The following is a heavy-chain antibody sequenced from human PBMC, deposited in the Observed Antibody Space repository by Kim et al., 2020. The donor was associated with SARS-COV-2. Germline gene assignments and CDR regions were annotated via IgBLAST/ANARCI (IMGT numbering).Heavy chain of an antibody. CDR2: ISWDGGST. Sequence: GGSLRLSCEASGITFDDYTMHWVRQAPGKGLEWVSLISWDGGSTYYADSVKGRFTISRDNSKNSLYLKMNSLRTEDTALYYCAKDLLLKDGAYYYGMDVWGQGTTVTVSS. CDR1: GITFDDYT. J-gene: IGHJ6*02. CDR3: AKDLLLKDGAYYYGMDV. V-gene: IGHV3-43*01. D-gene: IGHD2-15*01.